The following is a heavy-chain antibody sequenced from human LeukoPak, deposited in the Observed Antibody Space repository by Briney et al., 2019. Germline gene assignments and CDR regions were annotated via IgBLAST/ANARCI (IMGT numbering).Heavy chain of an antibody. CDR1: GFTFSSYS. D-gene: IGHD2-2*01. Sequence: PTGGSLRLSCAASGFTFSSYSMNWVRQAPGKGLEWVSGISCSGGSTYYADSVKGRFTISRDNSKNTLYLQMNSLRAEDTAVYYCAKGGCSSTSCYGTYYYYGMDVWGQGTTVTVSS. CDR3: AKGGCSSTSCYGTYYYYGMDV. CDR2: ISCSGGST. V-gene: IGHV3-23*01. J-gene: IGHJ6*02.